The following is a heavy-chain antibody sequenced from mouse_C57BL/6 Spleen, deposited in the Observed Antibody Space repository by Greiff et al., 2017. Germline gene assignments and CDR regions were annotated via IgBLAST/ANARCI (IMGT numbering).Heavy chain of an antibody. CDR2: IDPNSGGT. J-gene: IGHJ4*01. D-gene: IGHD4-1*01. Sequence: QVQLQQPGAELVKPGASVKLSCKASGYTFTSYWMHWVKQRPGRGLEWIGMIDPNSGGTKYNEKFKSKATLTVYKPTSTAYMQLSSLTSEDSAVYYCASVKSGSYAMDYWGQGTSVTVSS. CDR1: GYTFTSYW. V-gene: IGHV1-72*01. CDR3: ASVKSGSYAMDY.